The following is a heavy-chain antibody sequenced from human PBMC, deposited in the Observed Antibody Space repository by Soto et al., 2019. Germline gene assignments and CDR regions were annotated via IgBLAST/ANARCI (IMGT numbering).Heavy chain of an antibody. Sequence: ASVKVSCKASGYTFTSYGISWVRQAPGQGLEWMGWISAYNGNTNYAQKLQGRVTMTTDTSTSTAYMELRSLRSDDTAVYYCARTIQYFVALYYFDYWGQGTMVTVYS. CDR2: ISAYNGNT. CDR3: ARTIQYFVALYYFDY. V-gene: IGHV1-18*04. CDR1: GYTFTSYG. J-gene: IGHJ4*02. D-gene: IGHD3-9*01.